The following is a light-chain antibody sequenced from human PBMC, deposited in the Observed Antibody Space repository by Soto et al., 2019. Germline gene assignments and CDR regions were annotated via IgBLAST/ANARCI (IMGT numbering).Light chain of an antibody. J-gene: IGKJ5*01. V-gene: IGKV1-8*01. CDR3: QQYYSYPTIT. Sequence: IQMTQSPSSVSAPVGDRVTITCRSSQGISSYLAWYQQKPGKAPKLLIYAASTLQSGVPSRFSGSGSGTDFTLTISCLQSEDFATYYCQQYYSYPTITFGQGTRVEIK. CDR2: AAS. CDR1: QGISSY.